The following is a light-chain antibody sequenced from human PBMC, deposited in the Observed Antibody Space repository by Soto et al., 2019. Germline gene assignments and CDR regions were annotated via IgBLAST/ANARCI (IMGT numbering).Light chain of an antibody. CDR1: QSISSW. J-gene: IGKJ1*01. CDR2: GAF. Sequence: ITSSIFTLSASVGDRVTITCLASQSISSWSAWYQQNPGQAPRLLIYGAFTRATGIPARFSGSGSGTEFTLTISSLQSEDFAVYHCQQDNKWPRTFAQGAKVDVK. CDR3: QQDNKWPRT. V-gene: IGKV3-15*01.